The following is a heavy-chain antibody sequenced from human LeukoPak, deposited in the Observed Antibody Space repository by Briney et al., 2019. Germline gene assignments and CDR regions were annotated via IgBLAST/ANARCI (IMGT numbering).Heavy chain of an antibody. Sequence: ASVKVSCKASGGTFSSYAISWVRQAPGQGLEWMGGIIPIFGTANYAQKFQGRVTITTDESTSTAYMELSSLRSEDTAVYYCARLVPPYDAFDIWGQGTMVTVSS. J-gene: IGHJ3*02. CDR3: ARLVPPYDAFDI. V-gene: IGHV1-69*05. CDR2: IIPIFGTA. CDR1: GGTFSSYA. D-gene: IGHD2-8*02.